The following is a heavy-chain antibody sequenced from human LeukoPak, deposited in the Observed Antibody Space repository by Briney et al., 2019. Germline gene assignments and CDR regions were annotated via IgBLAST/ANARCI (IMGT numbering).Heavy chain of an antibody. D-gene: IGHD4-17*01. J-gene: IGHJ4*02. V-gene: IGHV3-48*01. CDR3: ARNAAVTSYYYFDY. CDR2: MSSSSSTI. CDR1: GFPFSSYS. Sequence: GGSLRLSCAASGFPFSSYSMNWVRQAPGKGLEWVSYMSSSSSTIYYADSVKGRFTISRDNAKNSLYLQMNSLRAEDTAVYYCARNAAVTSYYYFDYWGQGSLVTVSS.